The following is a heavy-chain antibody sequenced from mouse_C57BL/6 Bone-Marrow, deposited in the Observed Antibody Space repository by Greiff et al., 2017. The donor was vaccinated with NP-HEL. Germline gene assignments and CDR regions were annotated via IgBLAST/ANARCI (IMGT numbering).Heavy chain of an antibody. D-gene: IGHD2-4*01. CDR3: ARIYYDYDEGVDY. CDR2: IWTGGGT. J-gene: IGHJ4*01. CDR1: GFSLTSYA. Sequence: VQLQQSGPGLVAPSQSLSITCTVSGFSLTSYAISWVRQPPGKGLEWLGVIWTGGGTNYNSALKSRLSISKDNSKSQVFLKMNSLQTDDTARYYCARIYYDYDEGVDYWGQGTSVTVSS. V-gene: IGHV2-9-1*01.